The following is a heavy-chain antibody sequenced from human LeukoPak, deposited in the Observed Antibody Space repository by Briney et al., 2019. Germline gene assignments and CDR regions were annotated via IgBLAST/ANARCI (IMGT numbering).Heavy chain of an antibody. J-gene: IGHJ4*02. Sequence: GGSLRLSCTASGFTFSNAWMTWVRQAPGKGLEWVGRVKRIIDGETTQYAAPVKGRFVISRDDSKTTVYLQMNSLKTEDTAMYYCTTDSGAYWGQGSPVTVSS. CDR3: TTDSGAY. CDR1: GFTFSNAW. V-gene: IGHV3-15*01. D-gene: IGHD3-10*01. CDR2: VKRIIDGETT.